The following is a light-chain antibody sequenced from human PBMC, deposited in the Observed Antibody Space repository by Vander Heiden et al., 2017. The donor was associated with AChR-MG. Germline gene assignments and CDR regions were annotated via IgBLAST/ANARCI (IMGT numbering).Light chain of an antibody. CDR2: AAS. CDR1: EGFGNY. Sequence: IQMTQSPSSLSASVGDRVTITCRASEGFGNYLAWYQQKPGKVPKLLINAASTLQSGVPSRFSGSASGTDFTLTISSLQPEDVTTYYCQKYNSALSTFGPGTKVEIK. CDR3: QKYNSALST. V-gene: IGKV1-27*01. J-gene: IGKJ1*01.